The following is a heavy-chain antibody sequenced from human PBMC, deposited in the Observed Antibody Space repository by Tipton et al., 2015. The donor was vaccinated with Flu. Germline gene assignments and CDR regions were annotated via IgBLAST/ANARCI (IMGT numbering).Heavy chain of an antibody. CDR1: GFIFDSYA. V-gene: IGHV3-64*01. Sequence: GSLRLSCVASGFIFDSYAMNWVRQVPGKGLECVSGISFNGGDTFYANFVKGRFTISRDDSKDTLYLHMDSLREGDMAVYYCARGRKEWETGTNDFGGGLWGQGTLVTVSS. D-gene: IGHD1-26*01. J-gene: IGHJ4*02. CDR2: ISFNGGDT. CDR3: ARGRKEWETGTNDFGGGL.